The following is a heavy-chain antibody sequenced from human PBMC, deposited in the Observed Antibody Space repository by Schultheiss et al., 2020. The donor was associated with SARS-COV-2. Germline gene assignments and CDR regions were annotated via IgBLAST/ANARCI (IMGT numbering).Heavy chain of an antibody. V-gene: IGHV3-30*18. D-gene: IGHD1-26*01. CDR1: GFTFSSYG. Sequence: GGSLRLSCAASGFTFSSYGMHWVRQAPGKGLEWVAVISYDGSNKDYADSVKGRFTISRDNSKNTLYLQMNSLRAEDTAVYYCAKVWTTGIYYFDAFDIWGQGTMVTVSS. CDR3: AKVWTTGIYYFDAFDI. CDR2: ISYDGSNK. J-gene: IGHJ3*02.